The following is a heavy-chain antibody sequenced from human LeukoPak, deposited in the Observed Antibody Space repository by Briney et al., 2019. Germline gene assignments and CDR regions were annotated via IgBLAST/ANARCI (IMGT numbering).Heavy chain of an antibody. CDR3: VRDRHYIGNREVRFPY. Sequence: GGSLRLSCEASGLSFGDYTMHWVRQAPGKGLEWVSLISRNGAATKYADSVRGRFTISRDNAKNSLDLQMNSLRVEDTAVYYCVRDRHYIGNREVRFPYWGQGALVTVSS. J-gene: IGHJ4*02. V-gene: IGHV3-43*01. CDR2: ISRNGAAT. CDR1: GLSFGDYT. D-gene: IGHD3-10*01.